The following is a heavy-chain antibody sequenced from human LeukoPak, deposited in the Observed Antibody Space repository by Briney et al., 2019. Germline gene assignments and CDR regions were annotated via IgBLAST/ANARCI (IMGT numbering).Heavy chain of an antibody. CDR2: ISYDGSDK. CDR3: AKASSAYSHFGDF. V-gene: IGHV3-30*18. J-gene: IGHJ4*02. D-gene: IGHD3-22*01. CDR1: GFTFSYYG. Sequence: PGGSLRLSCAASGFTFSYYGIHWVRQAPGKRLESVAVISYDGSDKYYLDSVKGRFTISRDNSKNMVYLQMNSLRSEDTAVYFCAKASSAYSHFGDFWGQGTLVTVSS.